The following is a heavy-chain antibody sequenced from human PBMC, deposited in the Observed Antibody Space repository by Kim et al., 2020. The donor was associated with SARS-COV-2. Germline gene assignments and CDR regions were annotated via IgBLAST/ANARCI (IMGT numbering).Heavy chain of an antibody. J-gene: IGHJ5*02. CDR2: IKSKTDGGTT. D-gene: IGHD3-22*01. CDR1: GFTFSNAS. Sequence: GGSLRLSCAASGFTFSNASMSWVRQAPGKGLEWVGRIKSKTDGGTTDYAAPVKGRFTISRDDSKNTLYLQMNSLKTEDTAVYYCTTDLTSNYYDISWGQGTLVTVSS. CDR3: TTDLTSNYYDIS. V-gene: IGHV3-15*01.